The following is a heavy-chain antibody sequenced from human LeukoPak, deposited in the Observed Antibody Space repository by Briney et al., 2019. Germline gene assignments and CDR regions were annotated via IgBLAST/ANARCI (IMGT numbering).Heavy chain of an antibody. Sequence: ASVKVSCKASGYTFSSYYMHWVRQAPGQGLEWMGVINPSGGTTTYAQKFQGRVTMTRDTSTSTVYMELSSLRSEDTAVYYCARDGGDYVWGSYRRSDPFDYWGQGTLVTVSS. CDR1: GYTFSSYY. D-gene: IGHD3-16*02. J-gene: IGHJ4*02. CDR3: ARDGGDYVWGSYRRSDPFDY. CDR2: INPSGGTT. V-gene: IGHV1-46*01.